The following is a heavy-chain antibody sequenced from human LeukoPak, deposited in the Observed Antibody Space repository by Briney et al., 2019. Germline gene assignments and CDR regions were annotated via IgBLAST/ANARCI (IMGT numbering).Heavy chain of an antibody. CDR1: GGSISSNSYY. CDR3: ARLNDFWSGYYSGFDY. CDR2: IYYSGST. V-gene: IGHV4-39*01. J-gene: IGHJ4*02. Sequence: SETLSLTCTVSGGSISSNSYYWGWIRQPPGKGLERIGSIYYSGSTYYNPSLKSRVTISVDTSKNQFSLKPSSVTAADTAVYYCARLNDFWSGYYSGFDYWGRGTLVTVSS. D-gene: IGHD3-3*01.